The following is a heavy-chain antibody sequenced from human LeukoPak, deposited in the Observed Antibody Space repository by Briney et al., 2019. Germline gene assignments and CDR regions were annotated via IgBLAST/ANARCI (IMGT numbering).Heavy chain of an antibody. J-gene: IGHJ4*02. D-gene: IGHD2/OR15-2a*01. Sequence: SQTLSLTCDISGDSVSSYSASWNWIRQSPSRGLEWLGRTYYRSKWYNDYALSVKSRITINLDTSKNQFSLQLNSVTPEDTALYYCARGNRPLLGPFDYWGQGTLVTVSS. CDR2: TYYRSKWYN. V-gene: IGHV6-1*01. CDR1: GDSVSSYSAS. CDR3: ARGNRPLLGPFDY.